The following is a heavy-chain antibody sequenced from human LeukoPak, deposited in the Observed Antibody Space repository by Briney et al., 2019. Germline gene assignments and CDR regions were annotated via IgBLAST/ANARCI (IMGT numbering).Heavy chain of an antibody. CDR2: INTDGSIT. D-gene: IGHD3-10*01. J-gene: IGHJ4*02. CDR1: GFTFSNYW. CDR3: ARDRGPRTGFMVREAYDY. V-gene: IGHV3-74*01. Sequence: GGSPRLSCAASGFTFSNYWMHWVRQAPGKGLVWVSRINTDGSITNYADSVKGRFSISRDNAKNTLYLQMSSLRAEDTAVYYCARDRGPRTGFMVREAYDYWGQGTLVTVSS.